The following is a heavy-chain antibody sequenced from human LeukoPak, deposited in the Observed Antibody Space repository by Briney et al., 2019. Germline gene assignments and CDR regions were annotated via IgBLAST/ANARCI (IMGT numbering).Heavy chain of an antibody. CDR3: AKTGRPNDSGWFRWFDP. V-gene: IGHV4-4*09. CDR1: GDSISSHY. D-gene: IGHD6-19*01. CDR2: ICTSGST. Sequence: SETLSLTCTVSGDSISSHYWSWIRQPPGKGLEWIGCICTSGSTNYNPSLKSRVTISVDTSKNQFSLNLSSVAAADTAVYYCAKTGRPNDSGWFRWFDPWGQGALVTVSS. J-gene: IGHJ5*02.